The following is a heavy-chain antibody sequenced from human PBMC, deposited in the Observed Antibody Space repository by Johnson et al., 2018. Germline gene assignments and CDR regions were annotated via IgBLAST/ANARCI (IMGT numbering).Heavy chain of an antibody. J-gene: IGHJ6*03. D-gene: IGHD3-22*01. CDR1: GFTFSSYA. CDR3: ARDYYDSSGPEYYYYYMDV. Sequence: QVQLVESGGGVVQPGRSXRLSCAASGFTFSSYAMHWVRQAPGKGLEWVAVISYDGSNKYYADPGKGRFTISRDNSKNTLYLQMNSLRAEDTAVYYCARDYYDSSGPEYYYYYMDVWGKGTTVTVSS. V-gene: IGHV3-30-3*01. CDR2: ISYDGSNK.